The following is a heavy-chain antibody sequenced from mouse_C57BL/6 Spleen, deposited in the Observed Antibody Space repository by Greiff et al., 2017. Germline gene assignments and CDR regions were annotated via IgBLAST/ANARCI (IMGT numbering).Heavy chain of an antibody. Sequence: DVKLVESGGGLVKPGGSLKLSCAASGFTFSDYGMHWVRQAPEKGLEWVAYISSGSSTIYYAETVKGRFTISRDNAKNTLFLQMTSLRSEDTAMYYGARSCGISYGWYFDVWGTGTTVTVSS. CDR3: ARSCGISYGWYFDV. CDR1: GFTFSDYG. J-gene: IGHJ1*03. D-gene: IGHD1-1*01. CDR2: ISSGSSTI. V-gene: IGHV5-17*01.